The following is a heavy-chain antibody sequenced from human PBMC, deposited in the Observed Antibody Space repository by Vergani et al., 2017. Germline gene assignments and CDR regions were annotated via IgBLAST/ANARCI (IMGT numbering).Heavy chain of an antibody. V-gene: IGHV3-33*06. D-gene: IGHD5-12*01. J-gene: IGHJ6*02. CDR2: TWYDGNNK. CDR1: GFTFNQYG. Sequence: QVQLVESGGGVVQPGRSLRLSCAASGFTFNQYGMHWVRQAPGKGLEWVAVTWYDGNNKQYADSVKGRFTISRDNSKSTMYLQMNSLSAGDTAVYYCAKANPRNSGYDYLNYYHAMDVWGQGTTVTVSS. CDR3: AKANPRNSGYDYLNYYHAMDV.